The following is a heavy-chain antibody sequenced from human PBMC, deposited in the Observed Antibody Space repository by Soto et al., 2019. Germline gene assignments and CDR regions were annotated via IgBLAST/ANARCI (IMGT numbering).Heavy chain of an antibody. CDR3: TTVYCSSTSCYGDYYYYGMDV. D-gene: IGHD2-2*01. CDR1: GFTFINAW. CDR2: IKSKTDGGTT. V-gene: IGHV3-15*01. Sequence: GGSLRLSCAASGFTFINAWMSWGRQAPGKGLEWVGRIKSKTDGGTTDYAAPVKGRFTISRDDSKNTLYLQMNSLKTEDTAVYYCTTVYCSSTSCYGDYYYYGMDVWGQGTTVTVSS. J-gene: IGHJ6*02.